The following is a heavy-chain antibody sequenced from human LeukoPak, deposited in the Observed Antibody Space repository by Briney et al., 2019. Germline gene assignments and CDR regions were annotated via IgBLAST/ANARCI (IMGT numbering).Heavy chain of an antibody. J-gene: IGHJ4*02. CDR1: GGSISSSTYY. CDR2: ISYSGNI. CDR3: ARQRRLELPDY. D-gene: IGHD3-16*01. Sequence: SETLSLTCTVSGGSISSSTYYWGWIRQPPGKGLEWIGGISYSGNIYYSPSLKSRVTISVDTSKNQFSLKLSSVTAADTAVYYCARQRRLELPDYWGQGTLVTVSS. V-gene: IGHV4-39*01.